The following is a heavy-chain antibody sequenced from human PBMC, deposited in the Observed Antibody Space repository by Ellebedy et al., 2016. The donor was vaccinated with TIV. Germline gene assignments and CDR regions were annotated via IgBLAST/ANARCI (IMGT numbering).Heavy chain of an antibody. Sequence: ASVKVSCXVSGYTLTELSMHWVRQAPGKGLEWMGGFDPEDGETIYAQKFQGRVTMTEDTSTDTAYMELSSLRSEDTAVYYCATASFRYGYYFDYWGQGTLVTVSS. V-gene: IGHV1-24*01. CDR2: FDPEDGET. D-gene: IGHD2-2*01. CDR1: GYTLTELS. J-gene: IGHJ4*02. CDR3: ATASFRYGYYFDY.